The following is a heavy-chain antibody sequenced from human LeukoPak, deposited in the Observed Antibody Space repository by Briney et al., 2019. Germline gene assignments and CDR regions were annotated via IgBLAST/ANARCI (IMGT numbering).Heavy chain of an antibody. Sequence: GGSLRLSCAASGFTFSSYSMNWVRQAPGKGLEWVSYISSGGSTIKYADSVKGRFTVSRDNAKKSLYLQMNSLRAEDTAVYYCGRSQNYNDSSGYSYWGQGTLDTVSS. CDR2: ISSGGSTI. CDR1: GFTFSSYS. D-gene: IGHD3-22*01. J-gene: IGHJ4*02. V-gene: IGHV3-48*04. CDR3: GRSQNYNDSSGYSY.